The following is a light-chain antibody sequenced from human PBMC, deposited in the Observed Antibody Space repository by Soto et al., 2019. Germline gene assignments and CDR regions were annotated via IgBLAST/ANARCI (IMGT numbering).Light chain of an antibody. V-gene: IGKV3D-20*01. Sequence: EIVLTQSPATLSLSPGERASLSCGASQIVTSSYLAWYQQKPGLAPRLLIYDASSRATGIPDRFSGIGSGTDFTLTISRLEPEDFAVYYCQQYGSSHSTFGQGTKLEIK. CDR3: QQYGSSHST. J-gene: IGKJ2*01. CDR1: QIVTSSY. CDR2: DAS.